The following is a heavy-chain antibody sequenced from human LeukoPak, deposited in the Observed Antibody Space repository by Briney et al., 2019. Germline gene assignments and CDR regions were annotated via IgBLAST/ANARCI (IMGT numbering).Heavy chain of an antibody. J-gene: IGHJ3*02. D-gene: IGHD3-16*01. V-gene: IGHV1-69*04. Sequence: SVKVSCKASGGTFSSYAMDWVRQAPGQGLEWVARIIPLLGITNHAQKLQGRVTVTADTSTNTAYMELTSLISDDTAVYYCARARSRITFGGIRHAFDIWGQGTLVTVSS. CDR3: ARARSRITFGGIRHAFDI. CDR2: IIPLLGIT. CDR1: GGTFSSYA.